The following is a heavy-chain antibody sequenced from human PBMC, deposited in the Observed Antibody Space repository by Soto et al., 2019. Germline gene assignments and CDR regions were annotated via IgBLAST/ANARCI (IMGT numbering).Heavy chain of an antibody. D-gene: IGHD4-17*01. V-gene: IGHV3-23*01. CDR3: AKDSSRCRLDS. Sequence: EVQLLQSGGGLVQPGGSLRLSCAASGFSFSSYAMNWVRQAPGRGLEWVSAINGSGDSTYYADSVKGRFTISRDNSKNTLSLQMSSLRAGDTAVYYCAKDSSRCRLDSWGQGTLVTVSS. CDR2: INGSGDST. CDR1: GFSFSSYA. J-gene: IGHJ5*01.